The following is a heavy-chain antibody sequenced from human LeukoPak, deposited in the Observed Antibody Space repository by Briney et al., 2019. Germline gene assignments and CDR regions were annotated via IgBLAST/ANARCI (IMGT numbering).Heavy chain of an antibody. CDR3: ARGGEGYDILTGLTYFDY. D-gene: IGHD3-9*01. V-gene: IGHV4-30-4*01. CDR1: GGSISSGDYY. Sequence: SETLSLTCTVSGGSISSGDYYWSWIRQPPGKGLEWIGYIYYSGSTYYNPSLKSRVTISVDTSKNQFSPKLSSVTAADTAVYYCARGGEGYDILTGLTYFDYWGQGTLVTVSS. CDR2: IYYSGST. J-gene: IGHJ4*02.